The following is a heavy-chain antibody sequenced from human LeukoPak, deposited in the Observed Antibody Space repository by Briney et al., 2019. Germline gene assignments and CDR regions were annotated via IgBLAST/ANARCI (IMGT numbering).Heavy chain of an antibody. CDR3: ASGINYDFRTLGD. Sequence: SVKVSCKASGGTFSSYAISWVRQAPGQGLEWMGGIIPIFGTANYAQKFQGRVAITADESTSTAYMELSSLRSEDTAVYYCASGINYDFRTLGDWGQGTLVTVSS. CDR2: IIPIFGTA. CDR1: GGTFSSYA. J-gene: IGHJ4*02. D-gene: IGHD3-3*01. V-gene: IGHV1-69*01.